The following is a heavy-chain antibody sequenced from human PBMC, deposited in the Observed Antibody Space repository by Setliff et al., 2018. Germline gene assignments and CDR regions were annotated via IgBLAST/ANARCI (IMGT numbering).Heavy chain of an antibody. D-gene: IGHD6-19*01. V-gene: IGHV3-7*01. CDR2: IKQDESEK. J-gene: IGHJ4*02. CDR1: GFTFTNYW. CDR3: ATSDWYAAFDS. Sequence: GGSLRLSCAASGFTFTNYWINWVRQAPGKGLEWVANIKQDESEKHYVGSVKGRFTISRDNARNSVYLQMNSLRAEDAAVYYCATSDWYAAFDSWGQGTLVTVSS.